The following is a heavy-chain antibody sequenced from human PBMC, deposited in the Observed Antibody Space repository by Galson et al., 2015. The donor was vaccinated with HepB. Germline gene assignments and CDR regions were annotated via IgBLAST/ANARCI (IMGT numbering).Heavy chain of an antibody. Sequence: SLRLSCAASGFTFSRVGMTWVRQAPGKGLECVSAISVSGDSRDYADSVKGRFTISRDNSKNMLYLQMNDLRVEDTAVYYCVQGTTEIANWGQGTRVTVSS. J-gene: IGHJ4*02. CDR3: VQGTTEIAN. CDR1: GFTFSRVG. D-gene: IGHD2-21*01. V-gene: IGHV3-23*01. CDR2: ISVSGDSR.